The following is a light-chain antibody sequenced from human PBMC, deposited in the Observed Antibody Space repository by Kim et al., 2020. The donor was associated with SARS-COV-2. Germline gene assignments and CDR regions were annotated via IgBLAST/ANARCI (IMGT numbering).Light chain of an antibody. V-gene: IGKV1-5*01. J-gene: IGKJ1*01. CDR2: DAL. CDR1: RSVSGW. CDR3: QQYDNYPWT. Sequence: ESVGDRVSITCRASRSVSGWLAWYQQKPGRAPKVLIYDALTLESGVPSRFSGSGSGTEFTLTISSLQPDDFATYYCQQYDNYPWTFGQGTKVDIK.